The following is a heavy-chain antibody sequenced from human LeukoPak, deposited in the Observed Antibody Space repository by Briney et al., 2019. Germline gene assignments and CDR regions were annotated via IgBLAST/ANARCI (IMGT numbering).Heavy chain of an antibody. D-gene: IGHD3-16*01. CDR1: GCTFTSYY. V-gene: IGHV1-46*01. CDR2: INPSGGST. Sequence: ASVKVSCKASGCTFTSYYMHWVRQAPGQGLEWMGIINPSGGSTSYAQKFQGRVTMTRDTSTSTVYMELSSLRSEDTAVYYCARDLRSTNLGYYYYYGMDVWGQGTTVTVSS. J-gene: IGHJ6*02. CDR3: ARDLRSTNLGYYYYYGMDV.